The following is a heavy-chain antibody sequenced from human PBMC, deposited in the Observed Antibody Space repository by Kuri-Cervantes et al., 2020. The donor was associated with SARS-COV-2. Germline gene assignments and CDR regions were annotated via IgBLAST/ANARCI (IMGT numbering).Heavy chain of an antibody. CDR3: TTDLPITIFGVVYYYYYMDV. CDR1: GFTFSSYS. Sequence: GGSLRLSCAASGFTFSSYSMNWVRQAPGKGLEWVGRIKSKTDGGTTDYAAPVKGRFTISRDDSKNTLYLQMNSLKTEDTAVYYCTTDLPITIFGVVYYYYYMDVWGKGTTVTVSS. CDR2: IKSKTDGGTT. J-gene: IGHJ6*03. D-gene: IGHD3-3*01. V-gene: IGHV3-15*01.